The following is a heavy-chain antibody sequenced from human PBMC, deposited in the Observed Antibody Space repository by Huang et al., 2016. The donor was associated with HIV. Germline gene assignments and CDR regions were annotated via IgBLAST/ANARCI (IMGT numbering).Heavy chain of an antibody. CDR1: GFSLTSSGVA. V-gene: IGHV2-5*02. Sequence: QITLKESGPTLVKPTQTLTLTCTFSGFSLTSSGVAVGWIRLPPGKALEWLALIYWDNEERFSPSRKTRLTITKDTPKNEVVLTMTNMDPVDTATYYCVHRLRYGKWYVDYWGQGVLVTVSS. J-gene: IGHJ4*02. D-gene: IGHD6-13*01. CDR3: VHRLRYGKWYVDY. CDR2: IYWDNEE.